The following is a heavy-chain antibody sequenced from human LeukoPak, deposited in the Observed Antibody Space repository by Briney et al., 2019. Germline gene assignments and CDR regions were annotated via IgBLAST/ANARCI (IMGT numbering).Heavy chain of an antibody. Sequence: GGSLRLSCAASGFTFSSYAMSWVRQAPGKGLEWVSAISGSGGSTYYADSVKGRFTISRDNSKNTLYLQMNSLRAEDTAVYYCAKDLVNYYDSSGYSWGQGTLVTVSS. CDR1: GFTFSSYA. CDR2: ISGSGGST. D-gene: IGHD3-22*01. V-gene: IGHV3-23*01. CDR3: AKDLVNYYDSSGYS. J-gene: IGHJ4*02.